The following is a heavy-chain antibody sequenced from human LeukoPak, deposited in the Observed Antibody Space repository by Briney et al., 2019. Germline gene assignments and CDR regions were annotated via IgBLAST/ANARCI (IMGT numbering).Heavy chain of an antibody. J-gene: IGHJ4*02. CDR1: GGTFSSYA. CDR2: IIPIFGTA. D-gene: IGHD6-6*01. Sequence: GASVKVSCKASGGTFSSYAISWVRQAPGQGLEWMGGIIPIFGTANYAQKFQGRVTITTDESTSTAYMELSSLRSEDTAVYYCARIPNIAAHRERYYFDYWGQGTLVTVSS. CDR3: ARIPNIAAHRERYYFDY. V-gene: IGHV1-69*05.